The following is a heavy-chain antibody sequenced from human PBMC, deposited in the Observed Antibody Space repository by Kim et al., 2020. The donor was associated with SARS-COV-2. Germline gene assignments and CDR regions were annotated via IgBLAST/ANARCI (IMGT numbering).Heavy chain of an antibody. CDR1: GFTFSDYY. J-gene: IGHJ4*02. V-gene: IGHV3-11*05. D-gene: IGHD6-19*01. CDR2: MSSSGGYT. Sequence: GGSLRLSCAASGFTFSDYYMSWIRRTPGKGLEWLSYMSSSGGYTRYADSLEGRFTVSRDNARNSMFLQMDSLRLDDTAVYFCARVATGGSGWYYFDSWGQGTLVTVSS. CDR3: ARVATGGSGWYYFDS.